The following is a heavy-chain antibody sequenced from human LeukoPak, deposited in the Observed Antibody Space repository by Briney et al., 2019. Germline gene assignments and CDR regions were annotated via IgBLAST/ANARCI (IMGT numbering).Heavy chain of an antibody. J-gene: IGHJ4*02. CDR2: ISTSGGMI. V-gene: IGHV3-23*01. Sequence: PGGSLRLSCAASGFTFTDYAVSWVRQAPGKGLEWVSSISTSGGMIYDADSVKGRFTISRDNSKNALYLQLSSLRAEDTAVYCATQYRAGYFDNWGQGTLVTVSS. CDR1: GFTFTDYA. CDR3: ATQYRAGYFDN. D-gene: IGHD1-14*01.